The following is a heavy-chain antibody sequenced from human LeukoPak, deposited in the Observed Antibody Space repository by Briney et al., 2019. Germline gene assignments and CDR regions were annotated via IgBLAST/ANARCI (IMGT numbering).Heavy chain of an antibody. CDR2: TNHSGST. CDR3: ARSGGRGEMATIFGAFDI. CDR1: GGSFSGYY. Sequence: PSETLSLTCAVYGGSFSGYYWSWIRQPPGKGLEWIGETNHSGSTNYNPSLKSRVTISVDTSKNQFSLKLSSVTAADTAVYYCARSGGRGEMATIFGAFDIWGQGTMVTVSS. J-gene: IGHJ3*02. V-gene: IGHV4-34*01. D-gene: IGHD5-24*01.